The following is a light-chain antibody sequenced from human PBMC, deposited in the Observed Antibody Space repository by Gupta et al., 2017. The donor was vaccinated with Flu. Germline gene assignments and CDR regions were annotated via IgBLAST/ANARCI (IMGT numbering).Light chain of an antibody. Sequence: QSALPQPASVSGSPGQSITISCTATSSEVGDYDYVSWYQQHPGQAPKLILYEVKNRPSGISGRVSGSKAGKTASLTISGLQAEDEAHYFCSSYTRIDTVVFGGGTKLTVL. CDR3: SSYTRIDTVV. V-gene: IGLV2-14*01. CDR1: SSEVGDYDY. CDR2: EVK. J-gene: IGLJ3*02.